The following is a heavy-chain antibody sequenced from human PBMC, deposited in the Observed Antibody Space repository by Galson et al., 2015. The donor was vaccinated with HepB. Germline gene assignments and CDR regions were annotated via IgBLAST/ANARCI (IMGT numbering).Heavy chain of an antibody. CDR1: GYTFTSYA. CDR3: AREALTYYYDSSGYRY. V-gene: IGHV1-3*01. Sequence: SVKVSCKASGYTFTSYAMHWVRQAPGQRLEWMGWINAGNGNTKYSQKFQGRVTITRDTSASTAYMELSSLRSEDTAVYYCAREALTYYYDSSGYRYWGQGTLVTVSS. CDR2: INAGNGNT. J-gene: IGHJ4*02. D-gene: IGHD3-22*01.